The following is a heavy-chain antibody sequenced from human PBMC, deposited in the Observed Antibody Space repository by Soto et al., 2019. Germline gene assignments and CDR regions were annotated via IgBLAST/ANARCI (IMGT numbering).Heavy chain of an antibody. V-gene: IGHV3-30*18. Sequence: PGGSLRLSCAASGFTFSSYGMHWVRQAPGKGLEWVAVISYDGSNKYYADSVKGRFTISRDNSKNTLYLQMNSLRAEDTAVYYCAKDLGYYYGSGDMDVWGKGTTVTVSS. J-gene: IGHJ6*03. D-gene: IGHD3-10*01. CDR1: GFTFSSYG. CDR2: ISYDGSNK. CDR3: AKDLGYYYGSGDMDV.